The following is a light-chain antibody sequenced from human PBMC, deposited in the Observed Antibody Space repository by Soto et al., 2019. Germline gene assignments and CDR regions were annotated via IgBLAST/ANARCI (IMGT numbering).Light chain of an antibody. CDR2: SAS. J-gene: IGKJ4*01. CDR3: QQSYSSPPT. Sequence: ILWTRSTTFLSASVGYRFTITGLASQSISPYLNWYQQKPGKAPQLLIYSASTLQSGVPSRFSGSGSGTDFALTITSLQPEDLATYYCQQSYSSPPTFGGGSKV. V-gene: IGKV1-39*01. CDR1: QSISPY.